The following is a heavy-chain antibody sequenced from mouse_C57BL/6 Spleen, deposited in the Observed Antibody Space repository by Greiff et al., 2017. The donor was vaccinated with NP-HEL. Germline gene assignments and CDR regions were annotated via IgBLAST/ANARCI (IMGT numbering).Heavy chain of an antibody. Sequence: QVQLQQSGAELVRPGSSVKLSCKASGYTFTSYWMDWVKQRPGQGLEWIGNIYPSDSETHYNQKFKDKATLTVDKSSSTAYMQLSSLTSEDSAVYYCATAYYGGFDYWGQGTTLTVSS. V-gene: IGHV1-61*01. CDR2: IYPSDSET. CDR1: GYTFTSYW. D-gene: IGHD2-10*01. CDR3: ATAYYGGFDY. J-gene: IGHJ2*01.